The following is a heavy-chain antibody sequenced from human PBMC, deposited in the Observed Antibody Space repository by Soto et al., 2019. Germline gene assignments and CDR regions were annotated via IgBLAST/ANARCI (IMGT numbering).Heavy chain of an antibody. CDR1: GDSISNLDYF. D-gene: IGHD7-27*01. CDR3: ARGRYCLTGRCFPNWFDS. J-gene: IGHJ5*01. V-gene: IGHV4-30-4*01. CDR2: IYKSATT. Sequence: SETLSLACSVSGDSISNLDYFWAWIRQPPGQALEYIGYIYKSATTYYNPSFESRVAISVDTSKSQFSLNVTSVTAADTAVYFCARGRYCLTGRCFPNWFDSWGQGALVTVSS.